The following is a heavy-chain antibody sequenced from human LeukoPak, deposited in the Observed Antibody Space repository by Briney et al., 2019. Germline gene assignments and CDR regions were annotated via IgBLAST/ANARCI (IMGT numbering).Heavy chain of an antibody. CDR1: GFTFSSYS. CDR2: ITSSTSYI. CDR3: ARGSFTYYYDSSGYSEPAHFDY. V-gene: IGHV3-21*01. J-gene: IGHJ4*02. Sequence: GGSLRLSCAASGFTFSSYSMNWVRQAPGKGLESVSSITSSTSYIYYADSVKGRFTISRDNAKNSLYLQMTSLGAEDTAVYYCARGSFTYYYDSSGYSEPAHFDYWGQGTLVTVSS. D-gene: IGHD3-22*01.